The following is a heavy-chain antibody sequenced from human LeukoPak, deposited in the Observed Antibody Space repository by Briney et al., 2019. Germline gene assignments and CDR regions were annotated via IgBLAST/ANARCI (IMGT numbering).Heavy chain of an antibody. V-gene: IGHV3-7*01. J-gene: IGHJ5*02. CDR1: EFTFAIYW. CDR2: IKQDGSEK. D-gene: IGHD1-1*01. CDR3: ASQLERRQGRFDP. Sequence: GGSLRLSCAASEFTFAIYWMSWVRQSPGKGLEWVANIKQDGSEKYYADSVKGRFTISRDNAKNSLYLQMNSLRAEDSAVYYCASQLERRQGRFDPWGQGTLVTVPS.